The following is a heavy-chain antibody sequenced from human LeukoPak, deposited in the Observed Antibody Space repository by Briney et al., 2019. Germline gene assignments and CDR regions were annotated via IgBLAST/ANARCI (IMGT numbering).Heavy chain of an antibody. Sequence: GASVKVSCKTSGYSFTAFYIHWVRQAPGQGLEWMGWISGYNGKINYAQKFQGRVTMTTDTSTSTAYLELRSLTSEDTAVYYCARRFCSSVSCYDDDAFDVWGQGTLVTVSS. J-gene: IGHJ3*01. CDR2: ISGYNGKI. V-gene: IGHV1-18*04. CDR1: GYSFTAFY. CDR3: ARRFCSSVSCYDDDAFDV. D-gene: IGHD2-2*01.